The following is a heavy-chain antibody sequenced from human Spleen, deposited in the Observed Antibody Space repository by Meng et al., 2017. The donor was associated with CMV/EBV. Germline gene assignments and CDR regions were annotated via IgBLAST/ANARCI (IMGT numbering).Heavy chain of an antibody. CDR3: ARRDVYSYDF. V-gene: IGHV3-64*02. CDR1: GFTFSIYI. Sequence: GESLKISCAASGFTFSIYIMHWVRQAPGKGLECVSAITSSGDSTFYADPVKDRFTISRDNSKNTLYLQMGSLRPEDMAVYYCARRDVYSYDFWGQGTLVTVSS. CDR2: ITSSGDST. J-gene: IGHJ4*02. D-gene: IGHD5-24*01.